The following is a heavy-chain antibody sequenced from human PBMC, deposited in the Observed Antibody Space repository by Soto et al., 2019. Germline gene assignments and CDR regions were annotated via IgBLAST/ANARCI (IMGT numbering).Heavy chain of an antibody. V-gene: IGHV4-30-4*01. J-gene: IGHJ4*01. CDR2: IYYSGST. CDR3: ARVTAAAGSSYYFYS. Sequence: SETLSLTCTVSGGSISSGDYYWSWIRQPPGKGLEWIGYIYYSGSTYYNPSLKSRVTISVDTSKNQFSLKLSSVTAADTAVYYCARVTAAAGSSYYFYSLCHGTLVT. D-gene: IGHD6-13*01. CDR1: GGSISSGDYY.